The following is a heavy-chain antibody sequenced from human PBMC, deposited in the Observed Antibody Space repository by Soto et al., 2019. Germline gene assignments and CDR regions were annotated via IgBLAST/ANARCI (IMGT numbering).Heavy chain of an antibody. V-gene: IGHV3-23*01. CDR1: VFTFSIYA. Sequence: RGSLLLSCASSVFTFSIYAMVWVRQAPGKGLDRVLGISGSGGSTYYADSGKGRFTISRDNSKNTLYLQMNSLRAEDTAVYYCAKDPRRYCSSTSCPAHYYYYGMDVWGQGTTVTVSS. CDR3: AKDPRRYCSSTSCPAHYYYYGMDV. CDR2: ISGSGGST. D-gene: IGHD2-2*01. J-gene: IGHJ6*02.